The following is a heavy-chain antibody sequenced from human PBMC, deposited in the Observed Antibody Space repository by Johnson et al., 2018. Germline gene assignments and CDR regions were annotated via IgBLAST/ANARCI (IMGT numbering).Heavy chain of an antibody. D-gene: IGHD3-9*01. CDR1: GFTFSIYW. Sequence: EVQLVESGGGLVQPGGSLRLSCAASGFTFSIYWMHWLRQAPGKGLVWVSRINADGSSTTYADSVKGRFTISRDNAKNTVYLQMNTVRVEDPAVYYCASDTAYWAFDIWGQGTMVTVSS. CDR3: ASDTAYWAFDI. CDR2: INADGSST. V-gene: IGHV3-74*02. J-gene: IGHJ3*02.